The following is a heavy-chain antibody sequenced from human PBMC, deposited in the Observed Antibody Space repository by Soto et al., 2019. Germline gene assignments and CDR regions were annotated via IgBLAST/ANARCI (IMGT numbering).Heavy chain of an antibody. V-gene: IGHV3-33*01. Sequence: GGSLRLSCAASGFTFSSYGMHWVRQAPGKGLDWVAVIWYDGSNKYYADSVKGRFTISRDNSKNTLYLQMNSLRAEDTAVYYCARVSSPVYDFWSGLNWFDPWGQGTLVTVSS. CDR1: GFTFSSYG. CDR3: ARVSSPVYDFWSGLNWFDP. D-gene: IGHD3-3*01. J-gene: IGHJ5*02. CDR2: IWYDGSNK.